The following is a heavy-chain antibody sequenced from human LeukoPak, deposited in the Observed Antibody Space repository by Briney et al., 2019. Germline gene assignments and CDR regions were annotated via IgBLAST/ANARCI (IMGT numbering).Heavy chain of an antibody. J-gene: IGHJ4*02. V-gene: IGHV3-30*03. Sequence: HAGGSLRLSCAASGFTFSSYGMHWVRQAPGKGLEWVAVISYDGSNKYYADPVKGRFTISRDNSKNTLYLQMNSLRAEDTAVYYCVRVAAAGTGAAPFDYWGQGTLVTVSS. CDR2: ISYDGSNK. CDR3: VRVAAAGTGAAPFDY. D-gene: IGHD6-13*01. CDR1: GFTFSSYG.